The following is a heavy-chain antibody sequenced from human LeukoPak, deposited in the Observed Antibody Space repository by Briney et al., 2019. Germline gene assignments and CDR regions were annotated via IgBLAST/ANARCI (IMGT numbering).Heavy chain of an antibody. CDR3: ARGPPYDFWSGYYSHSYYYGMDV. V-gene: IGHV1-8*01. CDR2: MNPNSGNT. CDR1: GYTFTSYD. J-gene: IGHJ6*02. Sequence: ASVKVSCKASGYTFTSYDINWVRQATGQGLEWMGWMNPNSGNTGYAQKFQGRVTITRNTSISTAYMELSSLRSEDTAVYYCARGPPYDFWSGYYSHSYYYGMDVWGQGTTVTVSS. D-gene: IGHD3-3*01.